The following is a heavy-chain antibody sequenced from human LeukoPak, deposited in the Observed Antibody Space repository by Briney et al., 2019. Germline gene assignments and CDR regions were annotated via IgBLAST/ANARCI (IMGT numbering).Heavy chain of an antibody. V-gene: IGHV4-4*07. CDR2: FYTSGST. D-gene: IGHD2-2*01. CDR1: GGSISSYY. J-gene: IGHJ6*03. CDR3: ARDLGYCSSTSCYDYYYYMDV. Sequence: PSETLSLTCTVSGGSISSYYWSWIRQPAGKGLEWIGRFYTSGSTNYNPSLKSRVTMSVDTSKNQFSLKLSSVTAADTAVYYCARDLGYCSSTSCYDYYYYMDVWGKGTTVTVSS.